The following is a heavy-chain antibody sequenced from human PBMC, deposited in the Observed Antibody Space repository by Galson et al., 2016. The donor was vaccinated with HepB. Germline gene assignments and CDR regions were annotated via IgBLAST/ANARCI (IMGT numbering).Heavy chain of an antibody. D-gene: IGHD2-8*02. CDR2: IHHNGRP. CDR3: APLEYCTAGTCYRVQ. CDR1: GGSITSSDW. J-gene: IGHJ4*02. V-gene: IGHV4-4*02. Sequence: LSLTCSVSGGSITSSDWWSWVRQPPGKGLEWIAEIHHNGRPNHRPSLKSRVTISLDKSRNEFSLKLTSVTAADTAVYYCAPLEYCTAGTCYRVQWGQGTRVTVSP.